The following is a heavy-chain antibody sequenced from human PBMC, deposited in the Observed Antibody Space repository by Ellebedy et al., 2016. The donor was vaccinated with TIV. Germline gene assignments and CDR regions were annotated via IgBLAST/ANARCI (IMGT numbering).Heavy chain of an antibody. Sequence: GGSLRLSCAGSGFTFSSYSMNWVRQAPGKGLEWVAYISRSTTTIYYADSVRGRFTISRDNAKNSLYLQMNSLRAEGTAVYYCARDPVDTSMVKIYFDYWGQGTLVSVSS. CDR1: GFTFSSYS. V-gene: IGHV3-48*01. CDR3: ARDPVDTSMVKIYFDY. CDR2: ISRSTTTI. D-gene: IGHD5-18*01. J-gene: IGHJ4*02.